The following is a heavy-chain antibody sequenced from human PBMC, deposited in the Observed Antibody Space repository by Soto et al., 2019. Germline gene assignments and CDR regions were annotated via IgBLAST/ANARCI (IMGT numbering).Heavy chain of an antibody. V-gene: IGHV4-31*03. CDR2: IYYSGST. J-gene: IGHJ4*02. CDR1: GGSISSGGYY. D-gene: IGHD6-25*01. Sequence: SETLSLTCTVSGGSISSGGYYWSWIRQHPGKGLEWIGYIYYSGSTYYNPSLKSRVTISVDTSKNQFSLKLSSVTAADTAVYYCARDKEGSDYFDYWGQGTLVTVSS. CDR3: ARDKEGSDYFDY.